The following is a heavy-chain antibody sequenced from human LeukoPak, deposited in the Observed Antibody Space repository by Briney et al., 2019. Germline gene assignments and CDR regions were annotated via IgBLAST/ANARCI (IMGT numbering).Heavy chain of an antibody. Sequence: GGSLRLSCAASGFTFSSYEMNWVRQAPGKGLEWVSYISSSGSTKYYADSVKGRFTISRDNAKNSLYLQMNSLRAEDTAFYYCAIKLERPRFDWWGQGTLVTVSS. D-gene: IGHD3-3*01. CDR3: AIKLERPRFDW. V-gene: IGHV3-48*03. J-gene: IGHJ4*02. CDR2: ISSSGSTK. CDR1: GFTFSSYE.